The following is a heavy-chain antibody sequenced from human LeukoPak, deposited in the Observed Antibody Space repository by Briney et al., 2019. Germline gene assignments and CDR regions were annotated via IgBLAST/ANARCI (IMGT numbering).Heavy chain of an antibody. CDR3: ATLSLDYYDSSGYFGL. CDR2: FDPEDGET. V-gene: IGHV1-24*01. CDR1: GYTLTELS. Sequence: ASVKVSCKVSGYTLTELSMRWVRQAPGKGLEWMGGFDPEDGETIYAQKFQGRVTMTEDTSTDTAYMELSSLRSEDTAVYYCATLSLDYYDSSGYFGLWGQGTLVTVSS. D-gene: IGHD3-22*01. J-gene: IGHJ4*02.